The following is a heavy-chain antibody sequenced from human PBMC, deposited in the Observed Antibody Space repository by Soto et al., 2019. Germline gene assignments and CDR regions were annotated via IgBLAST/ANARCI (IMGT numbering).Heavy chain of an antibody. CDR3: ATSYGSGYRAFDS. J-gene: IGHJ4*02. CDR1: GDTFNFYT. Sequence: QVQLVQSGADVQRPGSSVRVSCKASGDTFNFYTINWVRQAPGQGRQWMGSINPILSMSNYAPRFQGRVTMPADKSTSTAYMELSSLRSEDTAMYYCATSYGSGYRAFDSWGQGALVTVSS. V-gene: IGHV1-69*02. CDR2: INPILSMS. D-gene: IGHD3-10*01.